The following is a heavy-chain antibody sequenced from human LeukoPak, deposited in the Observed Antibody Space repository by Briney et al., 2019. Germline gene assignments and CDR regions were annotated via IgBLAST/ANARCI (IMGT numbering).Heavy chain of an antibody. CDR1: GFTFSSYA. J-gene: IGHJ3*02. Sequence: GRFLRPSCAASGFTFSSYAMHWVRQAPGKGLEWVAVISYDGSNKYYADSVKGRFTISRDNSKNTLYLQMNSLRAEDTAVYYCARDPMGYYDSSGRDAFDIWGQGTVVTVSS. D-gene: IGHD3-22*01. CDR3: ARDPMGYYDSSGRDAFDI. CDR2: ISYDGSNK. V-gene: IGHV3-30-3*01.